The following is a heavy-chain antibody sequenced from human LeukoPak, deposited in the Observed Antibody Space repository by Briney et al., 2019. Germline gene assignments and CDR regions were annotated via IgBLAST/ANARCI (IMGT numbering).Heavy chain of an antibody. D-gene: IGHD4-23*01. CDR3: ASATDYGGNSLGAFDI. Sequence: GGSLRLSCAASGFTFSSYSMNWVRQAPGKGLEWVSYISSSSSTIYYADSVKGRFTISRDNAKNPLYLQMNSLRAEDTAVYYCASATDYGGNSLGAFDIWGQGTMVTVSS. CDR1: GFTFSSYS. J-gene: IGHJ3*02. V-gene: IGHV3-48*01. CDR2: ISSSSSTI.